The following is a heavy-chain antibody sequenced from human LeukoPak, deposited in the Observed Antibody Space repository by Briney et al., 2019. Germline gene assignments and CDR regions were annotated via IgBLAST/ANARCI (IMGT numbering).Heavy chain of an antibody. D-gene: IGHD1-14*01. CDR2: IWYDGSNK. CDR3: ARDRARYYFDY. CDR1: GFTFSSYG. V-gene: IGHV3-33*01. Sequence: GGSLRLSCAASGFTFSSYGMHWVRQAPGKGLEWVAVIWYDGSNKYYADSVRGRFTISRDNSKNTLYLQMNSLRAEDTAVYYCARDRARYYFDYWGQGTLVTVSS. J-gene: IGHJ4*02.